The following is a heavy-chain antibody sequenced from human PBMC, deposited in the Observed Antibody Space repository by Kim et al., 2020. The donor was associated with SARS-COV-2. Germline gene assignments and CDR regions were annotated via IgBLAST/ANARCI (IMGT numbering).Heavy chain of an antibody. CDR3: ARGRSSWENFFDY. J-gene: IGHJ4*02. V-gene: IGHV4-39*07. D-gene: IGHD6-13*01. Sequence: YKPCLKSRVSISVDTSKNPFSLKLTSVTAADTALYYCARGRSSWENFFDYWGQGALVTVSS.